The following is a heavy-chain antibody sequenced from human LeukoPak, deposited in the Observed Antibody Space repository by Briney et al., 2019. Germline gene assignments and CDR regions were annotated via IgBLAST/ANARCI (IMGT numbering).Heavy chain of an antibody. D-gene: IGHD3-9*01. V-gene: IGHV4-34*01. CDR1: VGSFSDYY. Sequence: RPSEPLSLTCAVYVGSFSDYYWIWIRQSPGKALEWIAENNHSGSNNYNPSLKSRVTMSVDTSKKQFSLKLISVTAADTAVYYCARHGVPRYYAMDVWGKGTTVTVSS. J-gene: IGHJ6*04. CDR2: NNHSGSN. CDR3: ARHGVPRYYAMDV.